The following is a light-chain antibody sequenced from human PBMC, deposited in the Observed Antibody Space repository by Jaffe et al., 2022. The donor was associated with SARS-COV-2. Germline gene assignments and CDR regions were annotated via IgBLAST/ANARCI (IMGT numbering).Light chain of an antibody. CDR3: QQYYRSPPK. V-gene: IGKV3-20*01. CDR2: GAS. CDR1: QSVSTY. Sequence: EIVLTQSPGTLSLSPGERAALSCRASQSVSTYLAWYQQKPGQAPRLLIYGASSRATGIPDRFSGSGSGTDFTLTISRLEPEDFAVYYCQQYYRSPPKFGQGTKVEIK. J-gene: IGKJ1*01.